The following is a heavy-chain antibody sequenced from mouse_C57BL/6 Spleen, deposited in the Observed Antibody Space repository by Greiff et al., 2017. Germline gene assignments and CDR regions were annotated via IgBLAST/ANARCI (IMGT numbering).Heavy chain of an antibody. CDR3: ARDLGCGSSYWYFDV. V-gene: IGHV5-4*01. CDR2: ISDGGSYT. D-gene: IGHD1-1*01. Sequence: EVQGVESGGGLVKPGGSLKLSCAASGFTFSSYAMSWVRQTPEKRLEWVATISDGGSYTYYPDNVKGRFTISRDNAKNNLYLQMSHLKSEDTAMYYCARDLGCGSSYWYFDVWGTGTTVTVSS. J-gene: IGHJ1*03. CDR1: GFTFSSYA.